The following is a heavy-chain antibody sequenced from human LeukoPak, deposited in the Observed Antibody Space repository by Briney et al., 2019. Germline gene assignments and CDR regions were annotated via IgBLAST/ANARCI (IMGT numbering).Heavy chain of an antibody. V-gene: IGHV4-39*07. J-gene: IGHJ5*02. CDR2: MYYTGNT. CDR1: GGSISSRSYS. D-gene: IGHD2-8*01. Sequence: SETLSLTCTVSGGSISSRSYSWGWIRQPPGKGLEWIGSMYYTGNTDYNLSLKSRLTMSVDTSKNQFSLKLSSVTAADTAVYFCAKGYTNGVNQEVWLDPWGQGTLVTVSS. CDR3: AKGYTNGVNQEVWLDP.